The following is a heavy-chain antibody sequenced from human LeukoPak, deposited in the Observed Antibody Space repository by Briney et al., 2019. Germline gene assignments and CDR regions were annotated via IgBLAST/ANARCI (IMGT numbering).Heavy chain of an antibody. CDR1: GGSISSYY. CDR3: ARQYCSSTSCYVFYAFDI. Sequence: PSETLSLTCTVSGGSISSYYWSWIRQPPGKGLEWIGYIYYSGSTNYNPSLKSRVTISVDTSKNQFSLKLSSVTAADTAVYYCARQYCSSTSCYVFYAFDIWGQGTMVTVSS. V-gene: IGHV4-59*01. CDR2: IYYSGST. D-gene: IGHD2-2*01. J-gene: IGHJ3*02.